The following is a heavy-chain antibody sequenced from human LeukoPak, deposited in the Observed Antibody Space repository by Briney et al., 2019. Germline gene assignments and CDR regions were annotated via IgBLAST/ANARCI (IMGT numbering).Heavy chain of an antibody. CDR1: GYTLTELS. CDR3: ATAPLYCSGGSCYSRGGFYYYYYGMDV. D-gene: IGHD2-15*01. Sequence: ASVKVSCKVSGYTLTELSMHWVRQAPGKGLEWMGGFDPEDGETIYAQKFQGRVTMTEDTSTDTAYMELSSLRSEDTAVYYCATAPLYCSGGSCYSRGGFYYYYYGMDVWGQGTTVTVSS. CDR2: FDPEDGET. V-gene: IGHV1-24*01. J-gene: IGHJ6*02.